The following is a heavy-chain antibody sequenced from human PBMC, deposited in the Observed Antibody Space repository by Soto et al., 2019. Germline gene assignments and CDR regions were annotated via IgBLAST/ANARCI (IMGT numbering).Heavy chain of an antibody. CDR2: ISAHNGNT. D-gene: IGHD2-15*01. Sequence: QVQLVQSGAEVKKPGASVKVSCKTSGYTFTSYGISWVRQAPGQGLEWMGWISAHNGNTIYAQKIRGRVTMTTDTPTSTASMELMSLSSDDTAVYYSASPFTPPHSWPQGTLVTVSS. CDR1: GYTFTSYG. CDR3: ASPFTPPHS. J-gene: IGHJ4*02. V-gene: IGHV1-18*01.